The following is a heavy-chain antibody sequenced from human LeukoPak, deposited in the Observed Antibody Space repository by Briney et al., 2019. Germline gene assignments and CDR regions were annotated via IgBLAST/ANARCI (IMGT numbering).Heavy chain of an antibody. CDR2: ISGSGGST. Sequence: GGSLRLSCAASGFTFSSYAMSWVRQAPGKGLEWVSAISGSGGSTYYADSMKGRFTICRDNSKNTLYLQMNSLRAEDTAVYYCAKFTYYYDSSGYSEFDYWGQGTLVTVSS. CDR3: AKFTYYYDSSGYSEFDY. V-gene: IGHV3-23*01. J-gene: IGHJ4*02. CDR1: GFTFSSYA. D-gene: IGHD3-22*01.